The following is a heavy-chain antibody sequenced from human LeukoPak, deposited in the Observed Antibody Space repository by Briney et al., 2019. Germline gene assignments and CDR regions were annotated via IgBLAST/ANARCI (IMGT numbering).Heavy chain of an antibody. CDR2: ISGGST. CDR1: GFTFSTFA. D-gene: IGHD2-15*01. J-gene: IGHJ4*02. Sequence: GGFLRLSCAASGFTFSTFAMIWVRQPPGKGLEWVSSISGGSTYYADSRKGRFTISRDNSKNTLHLQMNSLRAEDTAVYYCARGPYCSGGSCYSYEYYFDYWGQGTLVTVSS. V-gene: IGHV3-38-3*01. CDR3: ARGPYCSGGSCYSYEYYFDY.